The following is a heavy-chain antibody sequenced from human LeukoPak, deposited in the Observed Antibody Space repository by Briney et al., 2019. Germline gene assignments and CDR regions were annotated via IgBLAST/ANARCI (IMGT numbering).Heavy chain of an antibody. V-gene: IGHV4-34*01. D-gene: IGHD4-17*01. CDR2: INHSGST. CDR3: ARAYGYYYYGMDV. J-gene: IGHJ6*02. Sequence: SETLSLTCAVYGGSFSGYYWSWIRQPPGKGLEWIGEINHSGSTNYNPSLKSRVTISVDTSKNQFSLKLSSVTAADTAVYYCARAYGYYYYGMDVWGQGTTVTVSS. CDR1: GGSFSGYY.